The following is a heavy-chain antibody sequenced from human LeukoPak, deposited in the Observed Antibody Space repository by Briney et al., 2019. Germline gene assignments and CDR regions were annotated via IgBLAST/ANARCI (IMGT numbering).Heavy chain of an antibody. V-gene: IGHV3-15*01. CDR3: TTDFNCSSTSCPDY. D-gene: IGHD2-2*01. CDR2: IKSKTDGGTT. Sequence: GGSLRLSCAASGFTFSNAWMSWVRQAPGKGLEWVGRIKSKTDGGTTDYAAPVKGRFTISRDDSKNTLYLQMNSLKTEDTAVYYCTTDFNCSSTSCPDYWGQGTLVTVSS. CDR1: GFTFSNAW. J-gene: IGHJ4*02.